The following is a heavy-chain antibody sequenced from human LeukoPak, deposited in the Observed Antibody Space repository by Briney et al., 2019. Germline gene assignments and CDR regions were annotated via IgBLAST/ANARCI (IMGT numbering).Heavy chain of an antibody. Sequence: PSETLSLTCAVYGGSFSGYYWSWIRQPPGKGLEWIGEINHSGSTNYNPSLKSRVTISVDTSKNQFSLKLSSVTAADTAVYYCARERSCTSCSSRNYYYYYMDVWGKGITVTVSS. D-gene: IGHD2-2*01. J-gene: IGHJ6*03. V-gene: IGHV4-34*01. CDR3: ARERSCTSCSSRNYYYYYMDV. CDR2: INHSGST. CDR1: GGSFSGYY.